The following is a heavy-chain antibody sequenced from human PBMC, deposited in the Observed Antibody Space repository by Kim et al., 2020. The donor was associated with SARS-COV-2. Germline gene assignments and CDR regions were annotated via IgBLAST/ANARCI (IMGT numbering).Heavy chain of an antibody. D-gene: IGHD2-21*02. CDR3: ARGVTAGVDI. V-gene: IGHV1-8*01. J-gene: IGHJ3*02. CDR2: MSPNRVNI. CDR1: GYTFSSYD. Sequence: ASVKVSCKASGYTFSSYDINWVRQAPGQGLEWMGWMSPNRVNIGQAQKFQGRVTMTKNISISTAYMELSSLTSEDTAVYYCARGVTAGVDIWGQGTLVTV.